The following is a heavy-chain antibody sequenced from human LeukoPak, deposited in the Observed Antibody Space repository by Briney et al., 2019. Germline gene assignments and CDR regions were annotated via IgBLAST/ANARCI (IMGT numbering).Heavy chain of an antibody. CDR2: IYYSGST. CDR1: GGSISSYY. D-gene: IGHD1/OR15-1a*01. V-gene: IGHV4-59*01. J-gene: IGHJ6*03. CDR3: ARRNTGYHMDV. Sequence: SETLSLTCTVSGGSISSYYWSWIRQPPGKGLEWIGYIYYSGSTNYNPSLKSRVTISVDTSKNQFSLKLSSVTAADTAVYYCARRNTGYHMDVWGKGTTVTVSS.